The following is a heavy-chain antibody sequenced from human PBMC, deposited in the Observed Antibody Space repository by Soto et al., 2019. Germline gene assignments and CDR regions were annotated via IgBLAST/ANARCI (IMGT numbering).Heavy chain of an antibody. V-gene: IGHV4-31*03. CDR2: ICYSGST. Sequence: QVQLQESGPGLVKPSQTLSLTCTVSCGSISSGGSYWSWIRQPPGKGLEWIGYICYSGSTYYNPSLKSRVTISVDTSKNVFSPKLSSVTAADAAVDYSARVDLGKLDYWGQGPLVTVSS. CDR3: ARVDLGKLDY. J-gene: IGHJ4*02. CDR1: CGSISSGGSY. D-gene: IGHD3-16*01.